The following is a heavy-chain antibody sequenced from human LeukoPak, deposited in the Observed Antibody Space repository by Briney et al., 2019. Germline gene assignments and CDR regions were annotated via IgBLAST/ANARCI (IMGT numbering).Heavy chain of an antibody. V-gene: IGHV4-59*01. J-gene: IGHJ6*03. CDR1: GGSISSYY. Sequence: SETLSLTCIVSGGSISSYYWSWIRQPPGQGLEWFGYIYDSGSTNYNPSLKSRVIISVDTSKNQFSLRLSSVTAADTAVYYCAREMATGGYYYYYMDVWGKGTTVTVSS. CDR2: IYDSGST. CDR3: AREMATGGYYYYYMDV. D-gene: IGHD5-24*01.